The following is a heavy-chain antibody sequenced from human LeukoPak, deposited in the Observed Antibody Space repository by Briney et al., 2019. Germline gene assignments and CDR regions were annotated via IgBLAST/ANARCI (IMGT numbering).Heavy chain of an antibody. CDR1: GFTVSSNY. V-gene: IGHV3-53*01. D-gene: IGHD2-21*02. CDR3: ARANVAYCGGDCHDY. J-gene: IGHJ4*02. Sequence: GWSLRLSCAASGFTVSSNYMSWVRQAPGKGLEWVSVIYSGGSTYYADSVKGRFTISRGNSKNTLYLQMNSLRAEDTAVYYCARANVAYCGGDCHDYWGQGTLVTVSS. CDR2: IYSGGST.